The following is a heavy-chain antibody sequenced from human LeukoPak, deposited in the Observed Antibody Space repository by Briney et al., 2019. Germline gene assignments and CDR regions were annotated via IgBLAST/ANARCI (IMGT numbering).Heavy chain of an antibody. V-gene: IGHV3-20*04. CDR2: INWNGGST. CDR3: ARDYCGGDCYPFDY. Sequence: GGSLRLSCAVSGFTFDDYGMSWVRQVPGKGLEWVSGINWNGGSTGYADSAKGRFTISRDNAKKSVYLKMNNLRGDDTALYYCARDYCGGDCYPFDYWGQGILVTVSS. J-gene: IGHJ4*02. CDR1: GFTFDDYG. D-gene: IGHD2-21*02.